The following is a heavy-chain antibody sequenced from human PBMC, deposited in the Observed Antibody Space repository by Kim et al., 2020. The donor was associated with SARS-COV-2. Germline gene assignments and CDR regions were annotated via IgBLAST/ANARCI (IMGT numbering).Heavy chain of an antibody. D-gene: IGHD4-17*01. CDR1: GGSVSSATNC. Sequence: SETLSLTCTVSGGSVSSATNCWGWIRQPPGKGLEWIANIHYSGITFYNPSLKSRVTISVDTSKNQFSLNLRSVTAADTAVYYCARHGPPDFGVSTRPLDSWGQGTLVTVSS. J-gene: IGHJ4*02. CDR3: ARHGPPDFGVSTRPLDS. CDR2: IHYSGIT. V-gene: IGHV4-39*01.